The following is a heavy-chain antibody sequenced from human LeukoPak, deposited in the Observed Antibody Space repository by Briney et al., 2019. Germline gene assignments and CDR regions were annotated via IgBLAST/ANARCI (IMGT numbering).Heavy chain of an antibody. J-gene: IGHJ4*02. Sequence: ASEKVSCKASGGTFSSYAISWVRQAPGQGLEWMGRIIPIFGIANYAQKFQGRVTITADKSTSTAYMELSSLRSEDTAVYYCATYYYDSSGYYRAGYYFDYWGQGTLVTVSS. V-gene: IGHV1-69*04. CDR1: GGTFSSYA. CDR3: ATYYYDSSGYYRAGYYFDY. CDR2: IIPIFGIA. D-gene: IGHD3-22*01.